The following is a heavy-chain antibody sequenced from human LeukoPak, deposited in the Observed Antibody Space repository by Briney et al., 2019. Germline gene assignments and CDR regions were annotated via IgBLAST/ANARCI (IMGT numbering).Heavy chain of an antibody. CDR2: ISYDGSNK. V-gene: IGHV3-30*18. Sequence: PGRSLRLSCSASGFTFSSYGMHWVRQAPGKGLEWVAVISYDGSNKYYADSVKGRFTISRDNSKNTLYLKMNSLRTEDTAVYYCAKSDVGAAHPDYYYGMDVWGKGTTVTVSS. CDR1: GFTFSSYG. J-gene: IGHJ6*04. CDR3: AKSDVGAAHPDYYYGMDV. D-gene: IGHD1-26*01.